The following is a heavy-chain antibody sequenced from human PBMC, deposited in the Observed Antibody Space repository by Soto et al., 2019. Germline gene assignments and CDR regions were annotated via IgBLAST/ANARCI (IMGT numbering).Heavy chain of an antibody. CDR2: ISYDGSNK. CDR1: GFTFSSYA. Sequence: GGSLRLSCAASGFTFSSYAMHWVRQAPGKGLKWVALISYDGSNKYFGDSVKGRFTISRDNSKNTLYLQMNSLRAEDTAVYYCARDRASSFIGATATLFDYWGQGTLVTVSS. CDR3: ARDRASSFIGATATLFDY. J-gene: IGHJ4*02. D-gene: IGHD2-15*01. V-gene: IGHV3-30-3*01.